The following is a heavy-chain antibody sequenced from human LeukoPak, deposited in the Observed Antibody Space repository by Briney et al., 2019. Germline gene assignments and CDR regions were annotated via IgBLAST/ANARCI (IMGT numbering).Heavy chain of an antibody. CDR1: GGSISNTNW. CDR3: ARDTDSTGYHY. Sequence: SSETLSLTCAVSGGSISNTNWWSWVRQPPGKGLEWIGEIYHSGSTNYNPSLKSRVTISVDKSKNQFSLKLTSVTAADTAVYYCARDTDSTGYHYWGQGTLVTVSS. CDR2: IYHSGST. D-gene: IGHD3-22*01. J-gene: IGHJ4*02. V-gene: IGHV4-4*02.